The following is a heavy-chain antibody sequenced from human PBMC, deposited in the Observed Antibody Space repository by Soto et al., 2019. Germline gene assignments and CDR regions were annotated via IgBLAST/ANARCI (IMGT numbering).Heavy chain of an antibody. V-gene: IGHV3-23*01. J-gene: IGHJ6*02. Sequence: LRLSCAASGFTFSSYAMSWVRQAPGKGLEWVSAISGSGGSTYYADSVKGRFTISRDNSKNTLYLQMNSLRAEGTAVYYCAKDQKPDTAMEYYYGMDVWGQGTTVTVSS. CDR2: ISGSGGST. CDR3: AKDQKPDTAMEYYYGMDV. D-gene: IGHD5-18*01. CDR1: GFTFSSYA.